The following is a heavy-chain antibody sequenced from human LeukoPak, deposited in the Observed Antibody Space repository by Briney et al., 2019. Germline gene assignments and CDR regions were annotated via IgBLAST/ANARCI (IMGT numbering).Heavy chain of an antibody. D-gene: IGHD6-13*01. Sequence: GGSPRLSCSASGFTFSSYAMHWVRQAPGKGLEYVSAISSNGGSTYYADSVKGRFTISRDNSKNTLYLQMSSLRAEDTAVYYCVKGRHSSSWYHPFDYWGQGTLVTVSS. CDR1: GFTFSSYA. V-gene: IGHV3-64D*06. J-gene: IGHJ4*02. CDR3: VKGRHSSSWYHPFDY. CDR2: ISSNGGST.